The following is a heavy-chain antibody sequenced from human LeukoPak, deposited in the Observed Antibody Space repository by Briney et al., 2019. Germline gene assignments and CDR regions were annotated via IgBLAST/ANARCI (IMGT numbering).Heavy chain of an antibody. D-gene: IGHD2-2*01. CDR3: ARQVLVVPAARYYYYYGMDV. Sequence: SETLSLTCTDSGGSIRSYYWSWIRQPPGKGLEWIGYIYYSGSTNYNPSLKSRVTISVDTSKNQFSLKLSSVTAADTAVYYCARQVLVVPAARYYYYYGMDVWGQGTTVTVSS. CDR1: GGSIRSYY. V-gene: IGHV4-59*08. CDR2: IYYSGST. J-gene: IGHJ6*02.